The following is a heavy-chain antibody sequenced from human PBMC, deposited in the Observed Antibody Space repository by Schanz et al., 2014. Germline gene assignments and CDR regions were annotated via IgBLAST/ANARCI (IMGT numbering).Heavy chain of an antibody. CDR1: GYTFSDSY. CDR2: INPDSGDT. CDR3: ARDRRRYCSTASCLHDNWFDP. V-gene: IGHV1-2*04. J-gene: IGHJ5*02. D-gene: IGHD2-2*01. Sequence: QEQLVQSGAEVRKPGASVKVSCKASGYTFSDSYVHWVRQAPGQGLEWMGWINPDSGDTNFAQKFQGWVTMTRDKSITTAYMELSRLKFDDTAVYYCARDRRRYCSTASCLHDNWFDPWGQGTLVIVSS.